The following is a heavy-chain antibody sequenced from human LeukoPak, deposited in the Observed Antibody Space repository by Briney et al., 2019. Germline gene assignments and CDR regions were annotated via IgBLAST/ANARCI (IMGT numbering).Heavy chain of an antibody. V-gene: IGHV3-15*01. CDR3: TTKRLRSPFDY. Sequence: PGGSLRLSCAAPGFTFSNAWMSWVRQAPGKGLEWVGRIKSKTDGGTTDYAAPVKGRFTISRDDSKNTLYLQMNSLKTEDTAVYYCTTKRLRSPFDYWGQGTLVTVSS. D-gene: IGHD4-17*01. CDR2: IKSKTDGGTT. CDR1: GFTFSNAW. J-gene: IGHJ4*02.